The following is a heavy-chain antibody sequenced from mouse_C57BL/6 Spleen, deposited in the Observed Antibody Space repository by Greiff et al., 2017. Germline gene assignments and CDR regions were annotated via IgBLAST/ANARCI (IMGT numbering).Heavy chain of an antibody. CDR2: IDPSDSYT. CDR1: GYTFTSYW. D-gene: IGHD2-4*01. CDR3: AADYDAWFAY. Sequence: QVQLKQPGAELVKPGASVKLSCKASGYTFTSYWMQWVKQRPGQGLEWIGEIDPSDSYTNYNQKFKGKATLTVDTSSSTAYMQLSSLTSEDSAVYYCAADYDAWFAYWGQGTLVTVSA. V-gene: IGHV1-50*01. J-gene: IGHJ3*01.